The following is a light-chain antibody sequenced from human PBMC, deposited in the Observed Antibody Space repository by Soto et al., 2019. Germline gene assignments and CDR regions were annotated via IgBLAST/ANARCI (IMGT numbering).Light chain of an antibody. CDR3: QQSYSTVIT. CDR2: DAS. CDR1: QSISSW. V-gene: IGKV1-5*01. J-gene: IGKJ5*01. Sequence: DIQMTQSPSTLSASVGDRVTITCRASQSISSWLAWYQQKPGKAPKLLIYDASSLESGVPSRFSGSGSGTDFTLTISSLQPEDFATYYCQQSYSTVITFGQGTRLEI.